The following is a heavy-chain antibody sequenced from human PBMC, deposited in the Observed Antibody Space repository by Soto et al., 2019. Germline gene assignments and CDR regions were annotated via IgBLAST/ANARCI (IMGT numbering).Heavy chain of an antibody. CDR1: GYTFTNNV. J-gene: IGHJ5*02. CDR2: IHTAKGNT. D-gene: IGHD3-16*01. V-gene: IGHV1-3*04. CDR3: ARDPIWTYTGNYAPPNYLAP. Sequence: QVQLVQSATEVKKPGASVKISCKASGYTFTNNVIHWLRQAPGQTLEWMGWIHTAKGNTKYSQKFEARATLTSDTAASTAYMELNSLRSDDTAVYYWARDPIWTYTGNYAPPNYLAPWGQGTLVTVSS.